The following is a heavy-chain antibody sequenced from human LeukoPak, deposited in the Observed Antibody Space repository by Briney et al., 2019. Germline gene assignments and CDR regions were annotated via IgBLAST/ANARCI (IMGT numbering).Heavy chain of an antibody. CDR2: IIPIFGTA. Sequence: SVKVTCKASGGTFSSYAISWVRQAPGQGLEWMGGIIPIFGTANYAQKFQGRVTITTDESTSTAYMELSSLRSEDSAVYYCARAKRGSGAFDIWGQGTMVTVSS. D-gene: IGHD3-10*01. V-gene: IGHV1-69*05. CDR3: ARAKRGSGAFDI. J-gene: IGHJ3*02. CDR1: GGTFSSYA.